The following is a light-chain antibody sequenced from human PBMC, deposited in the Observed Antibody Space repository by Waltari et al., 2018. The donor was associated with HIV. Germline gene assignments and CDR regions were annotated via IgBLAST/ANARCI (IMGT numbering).Light chain of an antibody. CDR2: RNY. CDR1: SSNIGDTY. CDR3: ASWDDSLRNWV. Sequence: QSVLTQPPSASGTPGQRVTISCSGSSSNIGDTYVYWYQQLPGTAPKRLIYRNYQRPSGVPDRFSGSKSGTSASLAISGLRSEDEGDFYCASWDDSLRNWVFGGGTKLTVL. V-gene: IGLV1-47*01. J-gene: IGLJ3*02.